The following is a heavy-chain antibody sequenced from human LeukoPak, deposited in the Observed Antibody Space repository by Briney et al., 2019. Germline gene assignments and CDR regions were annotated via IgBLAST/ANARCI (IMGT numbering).Heavy chain of an antibody. CDR3: AREHSSSSGKVFDY. D-gene: IGHD6-6*01. J-gene: IGHJ4*02. CDR2: VNPNSGGT. Sequence: ASGKVSCKASGYSFPVYYMHWVRQAPGQGLGWVGWVNPNSGGTNYAQKFQGRVTMTRDTSISTAYMELSRLRSDDTAVYYCAREHSSSSGKVFDYWGQGTLVTVSS. CDR1: GYSFPVYY. V-gene: IGHV1-2*02.